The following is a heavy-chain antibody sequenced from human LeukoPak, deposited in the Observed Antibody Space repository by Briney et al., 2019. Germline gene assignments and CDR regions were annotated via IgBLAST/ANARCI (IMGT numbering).Heavy chain of an antibody. CDR1: GATFSNLW. D-gene: IGHD2-21*02. J-gene: IGHJ1*01. V-gene: IGHV3-21*01. Sequence: GGSLRLSCVVSGATFSNLWMNWVRQAPGKGLEYVSSISGSSRHIYYADSVKGRFTISRDNTKSSLYLQMNSLRVEDMAVYYCARGYCGGDCYGDWGQGTLVTVSS. CDR2: ISGSSRHI. CDR3: ARGYCGGDCYGD.